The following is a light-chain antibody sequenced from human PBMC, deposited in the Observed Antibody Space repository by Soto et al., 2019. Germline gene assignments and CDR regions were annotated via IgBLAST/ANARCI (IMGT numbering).Light chain of an antibody. CDR1: SSNIGAGYD. V-gene: IGLV1-40*01. CDR3: QSYDSSLSGSYV. Sequence: QSALTQPPSGFGAPGQRVTICCTLSSSNIGAGYDVHWYQQLPGTAPKLLIYRNSNRPSGVPDRFSGSKSGTSASLAITGLQAEHEADYYCQSYDSSLSGSYVFGTGTKVTV. J-gene: IGLJ1*01. CDR2: RNS.